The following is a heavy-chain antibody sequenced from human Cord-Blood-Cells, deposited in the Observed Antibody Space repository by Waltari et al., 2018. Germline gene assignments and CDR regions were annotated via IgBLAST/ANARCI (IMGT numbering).Heavy chain of an antibody. D-gene: IGHD2-2*01. CDR1: GGSFSGYY. CDR2: INHSGST. V-gene: IGHV4-34*01. Sequence: QVQLQQWGAGLLKPSETLSLTCAVYGGSFSGYYWSWIRQPPGKGLEWIGEINHSGSTNYNPSLKSRVTISVDTSKNQFSLKLSSVTAADTAVYYCARYCSSTSCYLSDWGQGTLVTVSS. J-gene: IGHJ4*02. CDR3: ARYCSSTSCYLSD.